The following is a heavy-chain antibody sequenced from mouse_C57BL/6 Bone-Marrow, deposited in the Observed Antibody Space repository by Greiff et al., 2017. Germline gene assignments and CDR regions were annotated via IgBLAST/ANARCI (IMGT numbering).Heavy chain of an antibody. J-gene: IGHJ3*01. CDR3: ARKATVVGEGFAY. V-gene: IGHV1-64*01. D-gene: IGHD1-1*01. CDR1: GYTFTSYW. CDR2: IHPNSGST. Sequence: QVQLQQPGAELVKPGASVKLSCKASGYTFTSYWMHWVKQRPGQGLEWIGMIHPNSGSTNYNEKFKSKATLTVDKSSSTAYMQLSSLTSEDSAVYYCARKATVVGEGFAYWGQGTLVTVSA.